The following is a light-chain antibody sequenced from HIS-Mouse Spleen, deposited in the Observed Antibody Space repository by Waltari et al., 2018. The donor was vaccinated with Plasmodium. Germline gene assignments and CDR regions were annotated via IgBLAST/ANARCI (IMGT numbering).Light chain of an antibody. V-gene: IGLV3-1*01. J-gene: IGLJ2*01. Sequence: SYELTQPPSVSVSPGQTASITCSGDKLGDKYACWYQQKPGQSPVLVIYQDSKRPSGIPERFSGSNSGNTAPLTLSGTQAMDEADYYCQAWDSSTVVFGGGTKLTVL. CDR2: QDS. CDR3: QAWDSSTVV. CDR1: KLGDKY.